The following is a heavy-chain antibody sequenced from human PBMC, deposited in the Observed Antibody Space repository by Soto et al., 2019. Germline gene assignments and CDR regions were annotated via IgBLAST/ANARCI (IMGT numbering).Heavy chain of an antibody. V-gene: IGHV3-23*01. J-gene: IGHJ4*02. Sequence: GGSLRLSCAASGFTFSTYAMTWVRQAPGKSLEWVSAISGSGRNTYYADSVRGRFTISRDNSRNTLYLQMNSLRAEDTAVYFCAKDPLRGGNYYFLYFDFWGQGALVTAPQ. D-gene: IGHD2-21*02. CDR3: AKDPLRGGNYYFLYFDF. CDR1: GFTFSTYA. CDR2: ISGSGRNT.